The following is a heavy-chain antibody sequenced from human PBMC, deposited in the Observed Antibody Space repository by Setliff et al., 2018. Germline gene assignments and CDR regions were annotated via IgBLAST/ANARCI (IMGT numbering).Heavy chain of an antibody. Sequence: GASVKVSCKASGGTFSSFAISLVRQAPGQGLEWMGGIIPIFGTANYAQKFQGRVTITTDESTSTAYMELSSLRSEDTAVYYCARAGTTIFGVVTSPNYGMDVWGQGTTVTVSS. CDR2: IIPIFGTA. D-gene: IGHD3-3*01. J-gene: IGHJ6*02. CDR1: GGTFSSFA. CDR3: ARAGTTIFGVVTSPNYGMDV. V-gene: IGHV1-69*05.